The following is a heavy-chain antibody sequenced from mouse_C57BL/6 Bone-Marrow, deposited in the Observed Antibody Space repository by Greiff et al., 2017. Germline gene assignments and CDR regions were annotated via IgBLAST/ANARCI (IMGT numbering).Heavy chain of an antibody. CDR3: TRDRGPWEGFAY. V-gene: IGHV5-9-1*02. J-gene: IGHJ3*01. CDR2: ISSGGDYI. D-gene: IGHD4-1*01. Sequence: EVQGVESGEGLVKPGGSLKLSCAASGFTFSSYAMSWVRQTPEKRLEWVAYISSGGDYIYYADTVKGRFTISRDNARNTLYLQMSSLKSEDTAMYYCTRDRGPWEGFAYWGQGTLVTVSA. CDR1: GFTFSSYA.